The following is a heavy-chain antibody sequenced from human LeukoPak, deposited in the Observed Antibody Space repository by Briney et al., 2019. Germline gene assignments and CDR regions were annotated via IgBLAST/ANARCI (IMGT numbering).Heavy chain of an antibody. D-gene: IGHD4-17*01. Sequence: SETLSLTCTVSGVSISSGDYYWSWIRQPPGKGLEWIGYIYYSGSTYYNPSLKSRVTISVDTSKNQFSLKLSSVTAADTAVYYCARASRRLRVDYWGQGTLVTVSS. CDR1: GVSISSGDYY. J-gene: IGHJ4*02. CDR2: IYYSGST. CDR3: ARASRRLRVDY. V-gene: IGHV4-30-4*01.